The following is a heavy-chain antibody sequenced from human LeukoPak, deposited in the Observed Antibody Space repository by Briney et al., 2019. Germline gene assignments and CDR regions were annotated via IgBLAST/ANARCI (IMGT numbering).Heavy chain of an antibody. J-gene: IGHJ5*02. CDR1: GGSISTYY. V-gene: IGHV4-4*07. Sequence: SETLSLTCTVSGGSISTYYWSWVRQSAGNGLEWLGRIFTTGSTNYNPSLKSRVTMSLDTSKNQFSLKLSSVTAADTAVYYCARERSTNWFDPWGQGTLVTVSS. CDR3: ARERSTNWFDP. CDR2: IFTTGST.